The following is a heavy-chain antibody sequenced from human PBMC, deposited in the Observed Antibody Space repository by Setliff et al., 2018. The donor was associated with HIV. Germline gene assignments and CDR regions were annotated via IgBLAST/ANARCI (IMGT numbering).Heavy chain of an antibody. CDR2: IYYSGST. CDR3: ARDFLRSGYFDS. V-gene: IGHV4-31*03. CDR1: GDSLSSDYYY. D-gene: IGHD4-17*01. J-gene: IGHJ4*02. Sequence: SETLSLTCTVSGDSLSSDYYYWTWIRQHPEKGLEWIGYIYYSGSTLYNPSLRSRLSMSVDTSKNQFSPELSSVTAADTAVYFCARDFLRSGYFDSWGQGKLVTVS.